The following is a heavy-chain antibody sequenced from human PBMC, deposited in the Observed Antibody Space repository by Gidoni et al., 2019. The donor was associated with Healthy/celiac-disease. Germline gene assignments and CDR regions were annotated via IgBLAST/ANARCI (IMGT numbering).Heavy chain of an antibody. CDR1: DG. J-gene: IGHJ6*03. D-gene: IGHD4-17*01. Sequence: DGTHWVRQATGKGLEWVAVIWYDGSNKYYADSVKGRFTISRDNSKNTLYLQMNSLRAEDTAVYYCATGDYFWGYYYYMDVWGKGTTVTVSS. CDR3: ATGDYFWGYYYYMDV. CDR2: IWYDGSNK. V-gene: IGHV3-33*01.